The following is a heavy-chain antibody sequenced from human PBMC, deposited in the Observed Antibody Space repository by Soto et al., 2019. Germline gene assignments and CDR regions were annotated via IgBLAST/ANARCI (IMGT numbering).Heavy chain of an antibody. D-gene: IGHD3-9*01. J-gene: IGHJ4*02. CDR3: ARAPYYDFLTGSPIRGGRFFDD. Sequence: PSETLSLTCGVYGGSFSGNYWSWIRQPPGEGLEWIGEIDPSGRTNYSPSLKSRATISADTSKNQFSLKLSSVTAADTAVYYCARAPYYDFLTGSPIRGGRFFDDWGQGTRVTVSS. CDR1: GGSFSGNY. CDR2: IDPSGRT. V-gene: IGHV4-34*01.